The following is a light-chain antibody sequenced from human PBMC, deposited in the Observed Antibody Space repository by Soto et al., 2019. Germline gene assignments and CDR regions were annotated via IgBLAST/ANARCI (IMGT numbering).Light chain of an antibody. V-gene: IGLV1-40*01. CDR2: TYT. J-gene: IGLJ2*01. CDR3: QSYDSRLGGVV. Sequence: QSVLTQPPSVSGAPGQTVTISCTGSSSNIGAIYEVYWYQHIPGAAPKPLINTYTNRPSGVPGRFSGSKSGTSASLVITGLQAEDEADYYCQSYDSRLGGVVFGGGTKVTVL. CDR1: SSNIGAIYE.